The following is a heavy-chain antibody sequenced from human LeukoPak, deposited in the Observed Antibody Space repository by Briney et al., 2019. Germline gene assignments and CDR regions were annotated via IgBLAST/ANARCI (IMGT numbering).Heavy chain of an antibody. D-gene: IGHD6-19*01. CDR1: GFTFSSYG. CDR3: AKDGGYSSGWYFDY. CDR2: ISYDGSNK. V-gene: IGHV3-30*18. Sequence: GGSLRLSCAASGFTFSSYGMHWVRQAPGKGLGWVAVISYDGSNKYYADSVKGRFTISRDNSKNTLYLQMNSLRAEDTAVYYCAKDGGYSSGWYFDYWGQGTLVTVSS. J-gene: IGHJ4*02.